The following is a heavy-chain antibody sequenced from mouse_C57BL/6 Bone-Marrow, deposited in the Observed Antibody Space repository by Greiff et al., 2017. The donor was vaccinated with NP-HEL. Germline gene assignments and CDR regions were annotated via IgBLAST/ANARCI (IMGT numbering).Heavy chain of an antibody. Sequence: QVQLQQPGAELVRPGTSVKLSCKASGYNFTSYWMHWVKQRPGQGLEWIGVIDPSDSYTNYNQKLKGKATLPVDTSSSTAYMQLSSLTSADSAVYYCAMWGSSGYGFAYWGQGTLVTVSA. CDR3: AMWGSSGYGFAY. V-gene: IGHV1-59*01. CDR1: GYNFTSYW. J-gene: IGHJ3*01. D-gene: IGHD3-2*02. CDR2: IDPSDSYT.